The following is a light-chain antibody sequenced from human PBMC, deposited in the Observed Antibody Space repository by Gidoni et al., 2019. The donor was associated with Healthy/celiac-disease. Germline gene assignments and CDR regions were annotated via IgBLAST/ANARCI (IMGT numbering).Light chain of an antibody. CDR3: QVWDSSTVV. CDR1: HIGSKN. V-gene: IGLV3-9*01. Sequence: SYELPQPLSVSVALGQTARITCGGNHIGSKNAHWYQQTPGQAPVLVIYRESNRPSGIPERVSGSNSGNTATLTISRAQDGDEADYYGQVWDSSTVVFGGGTKLTVL. CDR2: RES. J-gene: IGLJ2*01.